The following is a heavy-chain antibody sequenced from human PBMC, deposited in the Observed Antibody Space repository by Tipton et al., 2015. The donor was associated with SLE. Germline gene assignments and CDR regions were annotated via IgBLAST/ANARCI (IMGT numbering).Heavy chain of an antibody. CDR1: GFTFSSYG. V-gene: IGHV3-33*01. Sequence: SGFTFSSYGMHWVRQAPGKGLEWVAFIRYDGSNKYYADSVKGRFTISRDNAKNSLYLQMNSLRAEDTAVYYCARNLHDYGDYILLGYWGQGTLVTVSS. CDR3: ARNLHDYGDYILLGY. J-gene: IGHJ4*02. D-gene: IGHD4-17*01. CDR2: IRYDGSNK.